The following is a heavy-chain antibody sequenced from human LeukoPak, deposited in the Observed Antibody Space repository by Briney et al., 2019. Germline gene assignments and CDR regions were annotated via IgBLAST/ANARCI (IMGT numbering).Heavy chain of an antibody. Sequence: PGGSLRLSCVASGFTLNTYWMSWVRQAPGKGLEWVANIKQGGSERYYVDSVKGRFTISRDNAKNSLYLQMNSLRAEDTAVYYCAREGYGTGWYQDCWGQGTLVTVSS. J-gene: IGHJ4*02. CDR3: AREGYGTGWYQDC. CDR2: IKQGGSER. D-gene: IGHD6-19*01. V-gene: IGHV3-7*01. CDR1: GFTLNTYW.